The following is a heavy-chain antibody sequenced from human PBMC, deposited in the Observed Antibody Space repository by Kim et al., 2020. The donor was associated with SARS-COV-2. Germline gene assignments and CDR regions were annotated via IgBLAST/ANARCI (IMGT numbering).Heavy chain of an antibody. CDR2: IYYSGST. D-gene: IGHD6-19*01. V-gene: IGHV4-39*01. Sequence: SETLSLTCTVSGGSISSSSYYWGWIRQPPGKGLEWIGSIYYSGSTYYNPSLKSRVTISVDTSKNQFSLKLSSVTAADTAVYYCARHGWQWLVHDWFDPWGQGTLVTVSS. CDR3: ARHGWQWLVHDWFDP. J-gene: IGHJ5*02. CDR1: GGSISSSSYY.